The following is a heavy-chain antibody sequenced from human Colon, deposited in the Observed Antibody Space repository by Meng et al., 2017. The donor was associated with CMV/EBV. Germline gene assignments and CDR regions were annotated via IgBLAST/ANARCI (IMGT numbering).Heavy chain of an antibody. Sequence: DVHLFGSGGALSKPGGSLGLSCVRSGFTFSAPWMSWVRQTPGKGLEWVSSIFSNGNTYYAESVKGRFTISRDDSKNILFLQMNTLRAEDTSVYSCADFENGPGYWGQGTLVTVSS. J-gene: IGHJ4*02. CDR3: ADFENGPGY. CDR2: IFSNGNT. CDR1: GFTFSAPW. V-gene: IGHV3-66*01. D-gene: IGHD1-14*01.